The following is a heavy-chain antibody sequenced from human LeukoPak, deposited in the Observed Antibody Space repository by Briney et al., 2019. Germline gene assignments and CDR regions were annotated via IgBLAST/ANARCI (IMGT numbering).Heavy chain of an antibody. CDR3: ACYLLYDSSGYYYELGKGFAY. CDR1: GFTFDDYG. CDR2: INWNGGST. J-gene: IGHJ4*02. Sequence: GGSLRLSCAASGFTFDDYGMSWVRQAPGKGLEWVSGINWNGGSTGYADSVKGRFTISRDNAKNSLYLQMNSLRAEDTALYYCACYLLYDSSGYYYELGKGFAYWGQGTLVTVSS. V-gene: IGHV3-20*04. D-gene: IGHD3-22*01.